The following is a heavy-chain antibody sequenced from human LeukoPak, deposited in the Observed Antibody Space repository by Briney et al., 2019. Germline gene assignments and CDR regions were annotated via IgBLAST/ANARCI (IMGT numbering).Heavy chain of an antibody. Sequence: TSETLSLTCAVYGGSFSGYYWSWIRQPPGKGLEWIGEINHSGSTNYNLSLKSRVTISVDTSKNQFSLKLSSVTAADTAVYYCASRPPGYSSGWPIEDIHWGQGTLVTVSS. CDR1: GGSFSGYY. J-gene: IGHJ4*02. V-gene: IGHV4-34*01. CDR2: INHSGST. D-gene: IGHD6-19*01. CDR3: ASRPPGYSSGWPIEDIH.